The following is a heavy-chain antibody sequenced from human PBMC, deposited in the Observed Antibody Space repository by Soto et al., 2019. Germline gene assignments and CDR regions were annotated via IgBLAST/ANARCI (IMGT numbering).Heavy chain of an antibody. CDR1: GFTFSSYS. J-gene: IGHJ4*02. Sequence: TGGSLRLSCAASGFTFSSYSMNWVRQAPGKGLEWVSSISSSGSYIYYADSVKGRFTLSRDNAKNSLYLQMSSLRAEDTAVYYCARDGSYDSSGYYFDYWGQGTLVTVSS. CDR2: ISSSGSYI. D-gene: IGHD3-22*01. CDR3: ARDGSYDSSGYYFDY. V-gene: IGHV3-21*01.